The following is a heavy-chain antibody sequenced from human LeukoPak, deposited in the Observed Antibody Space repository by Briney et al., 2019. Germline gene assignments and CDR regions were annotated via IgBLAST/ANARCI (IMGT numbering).Heavy chain of an antibody. Sequence: GGSLRLSCAASGFTFSSYAIHWVRQAPGKGLEYVSAISSNGGSTYYANSVKGRFTISRDNSKNTLYLQMGSLRAEDMAVYYCARGGYSYGLSYFDYWGQGTLVTVSS. V-gene: IGHV3-64*01. D-gene: IGHD5-18*01. CDR2: ISSNGGST. J-gene: IGHJ4*02. CDR3: ARGGYSYGLSYFDY. CDR1: GFTFSSYA.